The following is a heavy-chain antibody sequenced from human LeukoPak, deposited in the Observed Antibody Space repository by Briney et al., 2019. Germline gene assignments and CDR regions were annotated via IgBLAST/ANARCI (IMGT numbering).Heavy chain of an antibody. Sequence: GGSLRLSCAASGFTFSSYGMHRVRQAPGKGLEWVAVISYDGSNKYYADSVKGRFTISRDNSKNTLYLQMNSLRAEDTAVYYCAKDGEQQQPYYYYYGMDAWGQGTTVTVSS. CDR1: GFTFSSYG. CDR2: ISYDGSNK. CDR3: AKDGEQQQPYYYYYGMDA. V-gene: IGHV3-30*18. D-gene: IGHD6-13*01. J-gene: IGHJ6*02.